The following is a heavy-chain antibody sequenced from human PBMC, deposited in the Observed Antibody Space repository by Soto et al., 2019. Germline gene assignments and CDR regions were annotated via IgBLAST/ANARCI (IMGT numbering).Heavy chain of an antibody. J-gene: IGHJ5*02. Sequence: QEQLVQSGAEVRKPGASVKVSCKASGYTFTSHDINWVRQASGQGIEWMGWLNPNSGGTGIAQKFQGRVTLTRDTSITTAYLELTSLTSEDTAVYYCARGQHYDFWSEYNWFDPWGQGTLVTVSS. D-gene: IGHD3-3*01. CDR2: LNPNSGGT. V-gene: IGHV1-8*01. CDR3: ARGQHYDFWSEYNWFDP. CDR1: GYTFTSHD.